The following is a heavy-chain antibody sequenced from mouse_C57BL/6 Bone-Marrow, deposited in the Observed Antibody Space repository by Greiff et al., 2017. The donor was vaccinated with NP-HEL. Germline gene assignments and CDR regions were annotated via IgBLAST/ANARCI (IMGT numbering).Heavy chain of an antibody. D-gene: IGHD1-1*01. CDR2: ISSGSSTI. Sequence: EVKLVESGGGLVKPGGSLKLSCAASGFTFSDYGMHWVRQAPEKGLEWVAYISSGSSTIYYADTVKGRFTISRDNAKNTLFLQMTSLRSEDTAMYYCARGGNYGSLLFAYWGQGTLVTVSA. CDR3: ARGGNYGSLLFAY. J-gene: IGHJ3*01. CDR1: GFTFSDYG. V-gene: IGHV5-17*01.